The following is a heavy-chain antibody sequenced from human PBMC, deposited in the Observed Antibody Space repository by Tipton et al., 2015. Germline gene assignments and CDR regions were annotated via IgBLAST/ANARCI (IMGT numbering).Heavy chain of an antibody. Sequence: TLSLTCTVSGGSVGSYNYYWGWIRQPPGKGLEWIGEIYHSGSTTYNPSLKSRVTISVDKSKNQFSLKVTSVTAADTAVYFCARFRFQNQFEIDHWGQGTLVTVSS. CDR1: GGSVGSYNYY. J-gene: IGHJ4*02. CDR2: IYHSGST. V-gene: IGHV4-39*07. CDR3: ARFRFQNQFEIDH. D-gene: IGHD3-3*01.